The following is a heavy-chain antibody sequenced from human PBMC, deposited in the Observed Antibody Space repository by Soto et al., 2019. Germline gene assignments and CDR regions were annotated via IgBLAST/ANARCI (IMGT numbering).Heavy chain of an antibody. CDR2: IDPRSGGT. D-gene: IGHD3-10*01. J-gene: IGHJ4*02. CDR1: GYPFTTYY. CDR3: ATDDYGIFPY. Sequence: ASVKVSCKVSGYPFTTYYIHWVRQAPGQGLEWMGWIDPRSGGTVYEQKFQGRVTMTRDTSISTVYMDLSGLTSDDTALYYCATDDYGIFPYWGQGSLVTSPQ. V-gene: IGHV1-2*02.